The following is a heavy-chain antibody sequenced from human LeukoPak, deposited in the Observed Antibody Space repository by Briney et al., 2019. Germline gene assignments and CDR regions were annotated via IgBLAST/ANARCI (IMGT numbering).Heavy chain of an antibody. J-gene: IGHJ4*02. CDR3: ARNSHYYDSSGFNY. CDR1: GGSFSGYY. Sequence: PSETLSLTCAVYGGSFSGYYWSWIRQPPGKGLEWIGEINHSGSTNYNPSLKSRVTISVDTSKNQFSLKLSSVTAADTAEYYCARNSHYYDSSGFNYWGQGSLVTVSS. D-gene: IGHD3-22*01. CDR2: INHSGST. V-gene: IGHV4-34*01.